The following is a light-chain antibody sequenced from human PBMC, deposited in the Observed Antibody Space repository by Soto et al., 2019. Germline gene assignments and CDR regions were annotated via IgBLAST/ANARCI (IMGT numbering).Light chain of an antibody. V-gene: IGKV3-11*01. CDR3: QQRKTWPLT. CDR1: QSIDRY. Sequence: VLTQSPVTLSLSPGDRATLSCRASQSIDRYLAWYQQKPGQAPRLLIHDASNRATGTPARFSGSGSGTDFTLIISSLEPEDFAVYYCQQRKTWPLTFGGGTKVEIK. CDR2: DAS. J-gene: IGKJ4*01.